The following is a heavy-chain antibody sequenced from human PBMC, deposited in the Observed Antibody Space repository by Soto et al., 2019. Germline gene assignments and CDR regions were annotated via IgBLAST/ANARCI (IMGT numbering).Heavy chain of an antibody. V-gene: IGHV3-21*01. J-gene: IGHJ3*02. D-gene: IGHD1-1*01. CDR1: GFTFSSYS. Sequence: GGSLRLSCAASGFTFSSYSMNWVRQAPGKGLEWVSSISSSSSYIYYADSVKGRFTISRDNAKNSLYLQMNSLRAEDTAVYYCAREGQLTHAFDIWGQGTMVTVSS. CDR2: ISSSSSYI. CDR3: AREGQLTHAFDI.